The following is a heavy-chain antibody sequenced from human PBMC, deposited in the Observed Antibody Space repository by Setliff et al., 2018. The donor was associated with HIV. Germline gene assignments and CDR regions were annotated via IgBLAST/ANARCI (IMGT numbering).Heavy chain of an antibody. J-gene: IGHJ3*02. V-gene: IGHV4-31*03. CDR2: IYYSGST. CDR3: AREGGYYYDRSGYSPHDAFDI. Sequence: PSETLSLTCPVSGGSISSGGYYWSWLRQHPGNGLEWIGYIYYSGSTYYNPSLKSRVTISVDTSKNQFSLKLSSVTAADTAVYYCAREGGYYYDRSGYSPHDAFDIWGQGTMVTVSS. D-gene: IGHD3-22*01. CDR1: GGSISSGGYY.